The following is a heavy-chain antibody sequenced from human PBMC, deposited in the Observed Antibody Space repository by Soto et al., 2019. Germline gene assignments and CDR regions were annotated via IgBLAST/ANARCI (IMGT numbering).Heavy chain of an antibody. CDR1: GYSISSGYY. J-gene: IGHJ4*02. CDR2: IYHSGST. CDR3: ARDIVTPPDYYDSSGYALVYFDY. D-gene: IGHD3-22*01. V-gene: IGHV4-38-2*02. Sequence: TLSLTCAVSGYSISSGYYWGWIRQPPGKGLEWIGSIYHSGSTYYNPSLKSRVTISVDTSKNQFSLKLSSVTAADTAVYYCARDIVTPPDYYDSSGYALVYFDYWGQGTLVTVSS.